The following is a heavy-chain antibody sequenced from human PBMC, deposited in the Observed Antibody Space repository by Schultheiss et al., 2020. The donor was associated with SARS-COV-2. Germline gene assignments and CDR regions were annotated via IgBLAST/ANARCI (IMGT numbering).Heavy chain of an antibody. CDR3: AKGRGQALRNWYFDL. CDR2: ISYDGSNK. D-gene: IGHD3-10*01. J-gene: IGHJ2*01. Sequence: GGSLRLSCAASGFTFSSYGMHWVRQAPGKGLEWVAVISYDGSNKYYADSVRGRFTISRDNSKNTLYVQMNSLRADDTAIYYCAKGRGQALRNWYFDLWGRGTLVTVSS. V-gene: IGHV3-33*05. CDR1: GFTFSSYG.